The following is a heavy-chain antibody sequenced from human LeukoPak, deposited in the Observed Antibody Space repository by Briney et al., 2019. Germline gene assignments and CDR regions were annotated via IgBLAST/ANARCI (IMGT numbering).Heavy chain of an antibody. CDR2: ISGSGGST. D-gene: IGHD2-2*01. Sequence: GGSLRLSCAASGFTFSSYAMSWVRQAPGKGLEWVSAISGSGGSTYYVDSVKGRFTISRDNSKNTLYLQMNSLRAEDTAVYYCATPPSSTNHQSPLDYWGQGTLVTVSS. CDR1: GFTFSSYA. J-gene: IGHJ4*02. CDR3: ATPPSSTNHQSPLDY. V-gene: IGHV3-23*01.